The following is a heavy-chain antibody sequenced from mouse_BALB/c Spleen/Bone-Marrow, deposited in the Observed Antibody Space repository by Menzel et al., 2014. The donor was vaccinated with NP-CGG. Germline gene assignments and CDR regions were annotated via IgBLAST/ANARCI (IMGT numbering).Heavy chain of an antibody. V-gene: IGHV2-2*02. J-gene: IGHJ3*01. CDR1: GFSLTSYG. CDR3: ARNLGDGYSFAY. CDR2: IWSGGNT. D-gene: IGHD2-3*01. Sequence: QVQLQQPGPGLVQPSQSLSITCTVSGFSLTSYGVHWVRQSPGKGLEWLGVIWSGGNTDYNAAFISRLSISKDNSKSQVFFKMNSLRANDTAIYYCARNLGDGYSFAYWGQGTLVTVSA.